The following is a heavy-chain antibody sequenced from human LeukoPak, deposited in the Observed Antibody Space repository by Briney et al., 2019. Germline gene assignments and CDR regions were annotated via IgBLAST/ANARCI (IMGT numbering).Heavy chain of an antibody. CDR3: ARDGYYYNNSGYYAFDI. Sequence: PGGSLRLSCAASGLTFSSYAMSWVRQAPGKGLVWVSRIQSDGSTTSYADSVKGRFTISRDNAKSTLYLQMNSLRAEDTAVYYCARDGYYYNNSGYYAFDIWGQGTMVTVSS. CDR2: IQSDGSTT. J-gene: IGHJ3*02. V-gene: IGHV3-74*01. CDR1: GLTFSSYA. D-gene: IGHD3-22*01.